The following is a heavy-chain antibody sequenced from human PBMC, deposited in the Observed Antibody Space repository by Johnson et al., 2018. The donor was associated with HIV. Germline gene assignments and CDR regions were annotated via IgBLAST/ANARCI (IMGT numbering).Heavy chain of an antibody. CDR1: GFTFSDYE. CDR3: ARVLYYYGSGSYYVRAFDI. V-gene: IGHV3-30*02. CDR2: IRYDGNNK. D-gene: IGHD3-10*01. J-gene: IGHJ3*02. Sequence: QVQLVESGGGLVQPGGSLRLSCAASGFTFSDYEMNWVRQAPGKGLEWVAFIRYDGNNKYHAESVKGRFTISRDNFKNTLYLQMNSLRAEDTAVYYCARVLYYYGSGSYYVRAFDIWGQGKMVTVSS.